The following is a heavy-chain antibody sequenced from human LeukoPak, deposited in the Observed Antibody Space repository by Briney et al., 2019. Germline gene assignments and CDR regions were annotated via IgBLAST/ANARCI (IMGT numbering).Heavy chain of an antibody. CDR3: ARDGEVLSSSWFWFDP. CDR1: GGSFSGYY. J-gene: IGHJ5*02. D-gene: IGHD6-13*01. V-gene: IGHV4-34*01. Sequence: SETLSLTCAVYGGSFSGYYWSWIRQPPGKGLEWIGEINHSGSTNYNPSLKSRVTISVDTSKNQFSLKLRSVTAADTAVYYCARDGEVLSSSWFWFDPWGQGTLVTVSS. CDR2: INHSGST.